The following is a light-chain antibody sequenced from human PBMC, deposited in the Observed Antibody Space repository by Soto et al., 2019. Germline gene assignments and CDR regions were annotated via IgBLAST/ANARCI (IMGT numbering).Light chain of an antibody. Sequence: EIVLTQSPGTLSLSPGERATLSCRASQSVSSSYLAWYQQKPGQAPRLLIYGASRRATGIPDRFSGSGSGTDFTLSISRLEPEDFGVYYCQQFGTSPSFTFGQGTKLEIK. CDR1: QSVSSSY. J-gene: IGKJ2*01. CDR3: QQFGTSPSFT. V-gene: IGKV3-20*01. CDR2: GAS.